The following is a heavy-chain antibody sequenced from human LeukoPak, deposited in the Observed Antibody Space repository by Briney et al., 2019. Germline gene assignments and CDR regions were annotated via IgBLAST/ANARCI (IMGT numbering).Heavy chain of an antibody. V-gene: IGHV3-9*01. CDR2: ISWNSGSI. D-gene: IGHD5-18*01. J-gene: IGHJ4*02. CDR3: AKAGGYSYGYIDY. CDR1: RFTFDDYA. Sequence: GGSLRLSCAASRFTFDDYAMHWVRQAPGKGLEWVSGISWNSGSIGYADSVKGRFTISRDNAKNSLYLQMNSLRAEDTALYYCAKAGGYSYGYIDYWGQGTLVTVSS.